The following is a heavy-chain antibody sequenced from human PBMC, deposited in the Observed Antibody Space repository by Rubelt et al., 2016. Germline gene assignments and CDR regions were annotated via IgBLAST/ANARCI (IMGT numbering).Heavy chain of an antibody. J-gene: IGHJ4*02. CDR2: IRYDGSNK. CDR1: GFTFSSYG. CDR3: AKGGNVVVTARLYYFDY. Sequence: QVQLVESGGGVVQPGGSLRISCAASGFTFSSYGMHWVRQAPGKGLEWVAFIRYDGSNKYYADSVKGRFTISRDNSKNTLYLQMNSLRAEDTAVYYCAKGGNVVVTARLYYFDYWGQGTLVTVSS. V-gene: IGHV3-30*02. D-gene: IGHD2-21*02.